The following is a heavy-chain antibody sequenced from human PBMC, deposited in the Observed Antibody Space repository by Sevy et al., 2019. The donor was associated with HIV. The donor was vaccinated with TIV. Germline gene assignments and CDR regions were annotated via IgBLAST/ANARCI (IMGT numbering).Heavy chain of an antibody. CDR1: GFSVSSNY. V-gene: IGHV3-53*01. Sequence: GGSLRLSCEASGFSVSSNYMAWVRQAPGKGLEWVSVIYSGKSTDYRDSVNGRFTISRDRSKNTLYLQMDSLRAEDTAVYHCAGVQAHPCWFYYWGQGSLVTVSS. J-gene: IGHJ4*02. D-gene: IGHD3-9*01. CDR3: AGVQAHPCWFYY. CDR2: IYSGKST.